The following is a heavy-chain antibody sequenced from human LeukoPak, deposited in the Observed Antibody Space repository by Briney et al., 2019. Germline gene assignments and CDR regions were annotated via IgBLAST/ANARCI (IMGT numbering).Heavy chain of an antibody. D-gene: IGHD6-13*01. V-gene: IGHV4-59*08. CDR2: IYYSRST. Sequence: PSETLSLTCTVSGGSISNYYWSWIRQPPGKGLEWIGYIYYSRSTNHNPSLKSRVTILVDTSKNQFSLKLSSVTAADTAVYYCARHPYSSSWYTFDYWGQGTLVTVSS. J-gene: IGHJ4*02. CDR3: ARHPYSSSWYTFDY. CDR1: GGSISNYY.